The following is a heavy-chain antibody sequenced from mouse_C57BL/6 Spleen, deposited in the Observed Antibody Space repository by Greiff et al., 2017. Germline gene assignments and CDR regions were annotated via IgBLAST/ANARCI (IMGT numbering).Heavy chain of an antibody. CDR1: GYTFTDYN. D-gene: IGHD2-5*01. CDR2: INPNNGGT. J-gene: IGHJ1*03. Sequence: VQLKESGPELVKPGASVKIPCTASGYTFTDYNMDWVKQSHGKSLEWIGDINPNNGGTIYNQKFKGKATLTVDKSSSTAYMELRSLTSEDTAVYYCARQYYSNYWYFDVWGTGTTVTVSS. V-gene: IGHV1-18*01. CDR3: ARQYYSNYWYFDV.